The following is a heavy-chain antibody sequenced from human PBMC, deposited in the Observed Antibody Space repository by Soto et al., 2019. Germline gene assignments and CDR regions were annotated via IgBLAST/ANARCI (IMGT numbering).Heavy chain of an antibody. V-gene: IGHV3-21*01. D-gene: IGHD3-16*02. Sequence: PGGYLILSCAASTFTFSSFRMQWVRQAPGKGLEWVSSISSSSDYIYYADSVKGRFTISRDNARKSLSLQMNSLRAEDTAVYYCAKLSDTGNIFDFRGQGSVVIVSA. J-gene: IGHJ4*02. CDR1: TFTFSSFR. CDR3: AKLSDTGNIFDF. CDR2: ISSSSDYI.